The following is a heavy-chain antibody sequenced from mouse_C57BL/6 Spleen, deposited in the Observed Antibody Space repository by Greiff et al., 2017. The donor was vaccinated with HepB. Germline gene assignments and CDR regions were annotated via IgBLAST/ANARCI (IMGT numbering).Heavy chain of an antibody. CDR3: ARSSAALDY. CDR1: GYAFSSSW. CDR2: IYPGDGDT. D-gene: IGHD6-1*01. Sequence: VQVVESGPELVKPGASVKISCKASGYAFSSSWMNWVKQRPGKGLEWIGRIYPGDGDTNYNGKFKGKATLTADKSSSTAYMQLSSLTSEDSAVYFCARSSAALDYWGQGTTLTVSS. V-gene: IGHV1-82*01. J-gene: IGHJ2*01.